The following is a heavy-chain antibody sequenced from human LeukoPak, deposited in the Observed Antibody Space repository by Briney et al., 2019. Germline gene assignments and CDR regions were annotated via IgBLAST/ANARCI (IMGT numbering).Heavy chain of an antibody. CDR3: ARVPRYYDAFDI. D-gene: IGHD2-8*01. J-gene: IGHJ3*02. CDR2: IYYSGST. CDR1: GGSISSGGYY. V-gene: IGHV4-31*03. Sequence: SETLSLTCTVSGGSISSGGYYWSWIRQHPGKGLEWIGYIYYSGSTYYNPSLKSRVTISVDTSKNQFSLKLSSVTAADTAVYYCARVPRYYDAFDIWGQRTMVTDSS.